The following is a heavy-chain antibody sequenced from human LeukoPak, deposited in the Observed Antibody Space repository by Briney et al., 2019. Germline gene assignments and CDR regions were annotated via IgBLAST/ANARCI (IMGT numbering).Heavy chain of an antibody. CDR1: GFTFDGYG. V-gene: IGHV3-20*01. CDR3: ARDRRGGTSSWYGDF. J-gene: IGHJ4*02. CDR2: INWNGGST. Sequence: GGSLRLSCTASGFTFDGYGMSWVRQAPGKGLEWVSGINWNGGSTGYADSVKGRFTISRDNAKKSLYLQMNSLRAEDTALYHCARDRRGGTSSWYGDFWGQGTLVTVSS. D-gene: IGHD6-13*01.